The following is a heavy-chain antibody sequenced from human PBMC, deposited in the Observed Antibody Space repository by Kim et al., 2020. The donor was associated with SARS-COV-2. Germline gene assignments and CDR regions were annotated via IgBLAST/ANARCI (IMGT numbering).Heavy chain of an antibody. Sequence: SETLSLTCRVSGGSINSGGLAWSWIRQAPGKGPEWIGYIFWSGTSHHNPALNRRGTLSLQGSKKQFTLQLRSVTAADTAAYFCARGGASPVTPFFYFDL. CDR1: GGSINSGGLA. J-gene: IGHJ2*01. D-gene: IGHD2-21*02. CDR3: ARGGASPVTPFFYFDL. CDR2: IFWSGTS. V-gene: IGHV4-30-2*01.